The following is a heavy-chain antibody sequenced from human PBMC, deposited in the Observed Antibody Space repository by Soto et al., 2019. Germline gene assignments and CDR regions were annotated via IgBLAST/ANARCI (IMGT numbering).Heavy chain of an antibody. CDR2: ISSNGVTT. Sequence: EVQLLESGGGLVKPGGSLRLSCAASRFTFSKYAMTWVRQAPGRGLEWVSSISSNGVTTDYADSVKGRFTIARDNSRNTLSLQMDSLSADDAALYYCAKDKYTDSVRKVWFFDFWGRGTLVTVSS. V-gene: IGHV3-23*01. J-gene: IGHJ2*01. CDR3: AKDKYTDSVRKVWFFDF. CDR1: RFTFSKYA. D-gene: IGHD1-1*01.